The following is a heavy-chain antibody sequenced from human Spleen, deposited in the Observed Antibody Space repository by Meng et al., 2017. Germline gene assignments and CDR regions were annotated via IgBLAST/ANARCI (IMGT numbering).Heavy chain of an antibody. V-gene: IGHV3-9*01. CDR2: ISWNSGSI. CDR1: GFIFDDHV. Sequence: SLKISCAASGFIFDDHVIHWVRQAPGKGLEWVSGISWNSGSIGYADSVKGRFTISRDNAKNSLYLQMNSLRAEDTAVYYCARVGNYDILTGYGYWGQGTLVTVSS. CDR3: ARVGNYDILTGYGY. D-gene: IGHD3-9*01. J-gene: IGHJ4*02.